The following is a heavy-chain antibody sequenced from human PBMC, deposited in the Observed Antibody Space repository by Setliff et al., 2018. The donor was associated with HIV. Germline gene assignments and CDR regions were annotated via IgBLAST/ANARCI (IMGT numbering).Heavy chain of an antibody. J-gene: IGHJ3*02. CDR3: VRDSYYDSSGYYRGALDI. V-gene: IGHV3-21*01. D-gene: IGHD3-22*01. CDR1: GFTFSSYS. Sequence: GGSLRLSCAASGFTFSSYSMNWVRQAPGKGLEWVSYMSTSSSYIYYADSVKGRFTISRDNAKNALYLQMNSLRAEGTAVYYCVRDSYYDSSGYYRGALDIWGQGTMVTVSS. CDR2: MSTSSSYI.